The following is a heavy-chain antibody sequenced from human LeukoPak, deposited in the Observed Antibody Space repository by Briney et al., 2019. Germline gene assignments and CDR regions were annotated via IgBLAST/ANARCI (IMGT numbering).Heavy chain of an antibody. D-gene: IGHD2-2*01. CDR2: IDHTGST. V-gene: IGHV4-59*11. CDR3: ARQSLVDYSVSRGPFRWFDI. J-gene: IGHJ5*02. Sequence: SETLSLSCNVSGGSISSHYWSWIRQPPGKGLEWIGYIDHTGSTDCSPSLKSRVTMSVDTSKNQVSLKLSYVTAADTAVYFCARQSLVDYSVSRGPFRWFDIWGRGTLVTVS. CDR1: GGSISSHY.